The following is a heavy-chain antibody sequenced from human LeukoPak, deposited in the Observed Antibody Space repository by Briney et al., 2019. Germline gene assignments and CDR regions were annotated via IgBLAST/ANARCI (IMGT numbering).Heavy chain of an antibody. CDR3: ARGGYYYGSGSYYIL. D-gene: IGHD3-10*01. CDR2: IILILGIA. CDR1: GYTFTSYG. J-gene: IGHJ4*02. Sequence: ASVKVSCKASGYTFTSYGISWVRQASGQGLEWMGRIILILGIANYAQKFQGRVTITADKSTSTAYMELSSLRSEDTAVYYCARGGYYYGSGSYYILWGQGTLVTVSS. V-gene: IGHV1-69*04.